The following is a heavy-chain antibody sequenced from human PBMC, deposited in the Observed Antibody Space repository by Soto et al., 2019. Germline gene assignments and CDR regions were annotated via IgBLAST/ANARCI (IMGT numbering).Heavy chain of an antibody. CDR1: GYTFTGYY. D-gene: IGHD6-19*01. CDR3: ARDSNRGWINWFDP. V-gene: IGHV1-2*04. J-gene: IGHJ5*02. CDR2: INPNSGGT. Sequence: ASVKVSCKASGYTFTGYYMHWVRQAPGQGLEWMGWINPNSGGTNYAQKFQGWVTMTRDTSISTAYMELSRLRSDDTAVYYCARDSNRGWINWFDPWGQGTLVTVSS.